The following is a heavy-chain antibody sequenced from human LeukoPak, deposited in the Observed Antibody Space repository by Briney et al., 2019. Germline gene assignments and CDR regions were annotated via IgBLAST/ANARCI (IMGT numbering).Heavy chain of an antibody. CDR1: GYTFTGYY. Sequence: ASVKVSCKASGYTFTGYYMHWVRQAPGQGLEWMGGIIPIFGTANYAQKFQGRVTITADESTSTAYMELSSLRSEDTAVYYCARDRGYYNILTGSFDYWGQGTLVTVSS. J-gene: IGHJ4*02. V-gene: IGHV1-69*13. D-gene: IGHD3-9*01. CDR2: IIPIFGTA. CDR3: ARDRGYYNILTGSFDY.